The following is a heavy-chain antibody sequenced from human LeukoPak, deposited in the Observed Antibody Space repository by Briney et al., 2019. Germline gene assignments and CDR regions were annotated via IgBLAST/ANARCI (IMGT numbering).Heavy chain of an antibody. J-gene: IGHJ3*02. V-gene: IGHV4-34*01. CDR1: GGSFSGYY. CDR3: ASNLDAFDI. CDR2: INHSGST. Sequence: SETLSLTCAVYGGSFSGYYWSWIRQPPGKGLEWIGEINHSGSTNYNPSLKSRVTISVDTSKNQFSLKLSSVTAADTAVYYCASNLDAFDIWGQGTMVTVSS.